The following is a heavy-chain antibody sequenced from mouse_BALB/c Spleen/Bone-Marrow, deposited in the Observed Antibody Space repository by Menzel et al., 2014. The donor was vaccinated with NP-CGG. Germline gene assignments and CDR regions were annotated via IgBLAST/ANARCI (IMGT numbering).Heavy chain of an antibody. Sequence: EVQLVESGPGLVKPSQSLSLTCTVTGYSIASDYAWNWIRQFPENKLEWMGYIRYSGSTSYTPSLKSRISITRDTSKNQFFLQLNSVTTEDTATFYCARSVVATRNFDVWGAGTTVTVSS. CDR3: ARSVVATRNFDV. J-gene: IGHJ1*01. CDR1: GYSIASDYA. D-gene: IGHD1-1*01. V-gene: IGHV3-2*02. CDR2: IRYSGST.